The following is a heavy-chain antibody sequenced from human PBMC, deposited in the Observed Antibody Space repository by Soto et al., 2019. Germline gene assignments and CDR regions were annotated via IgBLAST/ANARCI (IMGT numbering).Heavy chain of an antibody. J-gene: IGHJ2*01. CDR2: ISGSGGST. CDR1: GFTFSSYA. Sequence: EVQLLESGGGLVQPGGSLRLSCAASGFTFSSYAMSWVRQAPGKGLEWVSAISGSGGSTYYADSVKGRFTISRDNSKNTLYLQMNSLRTEDTAVYYCARSRGYCSSTSCYDWYFDLWGRGTLVTVSS. D-gene: IGHD2-2*01. CDR3: ARSRGYCSSTSCYDWYFDL. V-gene: IGHV3-23*01.